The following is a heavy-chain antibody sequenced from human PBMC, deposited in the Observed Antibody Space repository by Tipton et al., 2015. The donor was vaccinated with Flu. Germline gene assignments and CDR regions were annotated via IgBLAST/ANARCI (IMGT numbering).Heavy chain of an antibody. Sequence: SLRLSCAASGFTFSSYWMSWVRQAPGKGLEWVAKIKQDGSEKYCVDSVKGRFTISRDNAKNSLYLQMNSLRAEDTVVYYCAIGGWFYNIGWGQGTLVTVSS. J-gene: IGHJ4*02. CDR2: IKQDGSEK. V-gene: IGHV3-7*01. CDR1: GFTFSSYW. CDR3: AIGGWFYNIG. D-gene: IGHD1-14*01.